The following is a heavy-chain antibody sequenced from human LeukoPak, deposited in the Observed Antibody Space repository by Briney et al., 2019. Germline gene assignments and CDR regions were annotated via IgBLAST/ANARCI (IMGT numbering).Heavy chain of an antibody. D-gene: IGHD5-12*01. J-gene: IGHJ5*02. CDR2: MNPNSGNT. CDR1: GYTFTSYD. Sequence: ASVTVSFKASGYTFTSYDINWVRQATGQGLEWMGWMNPNSGNTGYSQKFQGRVTMTRNTSISTAYMELSSLRSEDTAVYYCARGVDYYNWFDPWGQGTLVTVSS. CDR3: ARGVDYYNWFDP. V-gene: IGHV1-8*01.